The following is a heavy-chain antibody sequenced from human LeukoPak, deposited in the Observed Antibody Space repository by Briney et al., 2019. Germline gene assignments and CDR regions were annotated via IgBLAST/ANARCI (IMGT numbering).Heavy chain of an antibody. D-gene: IGHD3-10*01. Sequence: RPGGSLRLSCAASGFTFSSYEMNWVRQAPGKGLEWVANIKQDGSETQYVDSVKGRFTISRDNAKNSLYLQMNSLRAEDTAVYYCATATRSSSGYWGQGTLVTVSS. CDR3: ATATRSSSGY. CDR1: GFTFSSYE. CDR2: IKQDGSET. V-gene: IGHV3-7*01. J-gene: IGHJ4*02.